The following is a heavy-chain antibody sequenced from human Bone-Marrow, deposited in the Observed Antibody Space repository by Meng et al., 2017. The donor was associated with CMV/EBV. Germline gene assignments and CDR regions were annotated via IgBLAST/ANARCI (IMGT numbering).Heavy chain of an antibody. CDR1: GDSVSSNSAA. CDR3: ARGDSNSWNKLHYYYYYGMDV. Sequence: SETLSLTCAISGDSVSSNSAAWNWIRQSPSRGLEWLGRTYYRSKWYNDYAVSVKSRITINPDTSKNQFSLQLNSVTPEDTAVYYCARGDSNSWNKLHYYYYYGMDVWGQGTTVTVSS. J-gene: IGHJ6*02. V-gene: IGHV6-1*01. CDR2: TYYRSKWYN. D-gene: IGHD6-13*01.